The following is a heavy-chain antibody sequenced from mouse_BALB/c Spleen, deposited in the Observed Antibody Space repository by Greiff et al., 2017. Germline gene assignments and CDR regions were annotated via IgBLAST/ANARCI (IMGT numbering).Heavy chain of an antibody. D-gene: IGHD1-1*01. J-gene: IGHJ2*01. CDR1: GYSITSDYA. CDR2: ISYSGST. V-gene: IGHV3-2*02. CDR3: ARKTYGSSYFDY. Sequence: EVQLQESGPGLVKPSQSLSLTCTVTGYSITSDYAWNWIRQFPGNKLEWMGYISYSGSTSYNPSLKSRISITRDTSKNQFFLQLNSVTTEDTATYYCARKTYGSSYFDYWGQGTTLTVSS.